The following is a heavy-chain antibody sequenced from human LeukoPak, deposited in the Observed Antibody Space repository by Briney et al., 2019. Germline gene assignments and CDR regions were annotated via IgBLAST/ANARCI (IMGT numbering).Heavy chain of an antibody. J-gene: IGHJ4*02. V-gene: IGHV4-59*01. Sequence: SQTLSLTCTVSGLPISSYYWSWIRQPPGKGLEWIGYIYYSGSTNYNPSLKSRVTISVDTSKNQFSLKLSSVTAADTAVYYCAREGCSSTSCSPPDYWGQGTLVTVSS. CDR2: IYYSGST. CDR3: AREGCSSTSCSPPDY. CDR1: GLPISSYY. D-gene: IGHD2-2*01.